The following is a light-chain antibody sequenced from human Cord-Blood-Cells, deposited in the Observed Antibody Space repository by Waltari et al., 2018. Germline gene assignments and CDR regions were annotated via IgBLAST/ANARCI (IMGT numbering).Light chain of an antibody. J-gene: IGLJ1*01. V-gene: IGLV2-14*01. CDR1: RSDVGGYNY. CDR2: EVS. CDR3: SSYTSSSTSYV. Sequence: QSALTQPASVSGSPGQSITISCTGTRSDVGGYNYVPWYQQHPGKAPKLMIYEVSNRPSGVSNRFSGSKSGNTASLTISGLQAEDEADYYCSSYTSSSTSYVFGTGTKVTVL.